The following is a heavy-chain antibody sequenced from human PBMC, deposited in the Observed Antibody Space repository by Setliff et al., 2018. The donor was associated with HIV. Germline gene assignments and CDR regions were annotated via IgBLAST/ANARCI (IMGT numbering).Heavy chain of an antibody. CDR2: ILSGGTT. Sequence: SETLSLTCSVFGDSINSRSYYWGWIRQSPGQGLEWIGNILSGGTTFYNPSLKSRVSMSVDTSKNQFSLKVNSVTAADTAVYYCAPYNTRSGYYSMGWFDPWGQGTLVTVSS. V-gene: IGHV4-39*01. J-gene: IGHJ5*02. CDR1: GDSINSRSYY. CDR3: APYNTRSGYYSMGWFDP. D-gene: IGHD3-3*01.